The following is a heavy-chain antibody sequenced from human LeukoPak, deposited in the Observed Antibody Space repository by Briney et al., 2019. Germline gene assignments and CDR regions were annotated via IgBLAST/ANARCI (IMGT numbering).Heavy chain of an antibody. V-gene: IGHV4-34*01. D-gene: IGHD3-16*01. Sequence: SETLSLTCAVYGGSFSGYYWSWIRQPPGKGLEWIGEINHSGSTNYNPFLKSRVTISVDTSKNQFSLKLSSVTAADTAVYYCARGRRLGPLDYWGQGTLVTVSS. J-gene: IGHJ4*02. CDR1: GGSFSGYY. CDR2: INHSGST. CDR3: ARGRRLGPLDY.